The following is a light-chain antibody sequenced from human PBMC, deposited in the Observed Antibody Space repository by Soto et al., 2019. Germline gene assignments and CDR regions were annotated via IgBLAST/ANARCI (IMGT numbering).Light chain of an antibody. V-gene: IGLV1-40*01. CDR2: ANS. CDR1: SSNLGAGYD. J-gene: IGLJ1*01. CDR3: QSYDSSMIVSKG. Sequence: QSLLTQPPSVSGAPGQRVTISCSGSSSNLGAGYDVQWYRQFPGTAPKLLIYANSVRPSGVPDRFSGSKSGTSASLAITGLQAEDEADYYCQSYDSSMIVSKGFGNGTKVTVL.